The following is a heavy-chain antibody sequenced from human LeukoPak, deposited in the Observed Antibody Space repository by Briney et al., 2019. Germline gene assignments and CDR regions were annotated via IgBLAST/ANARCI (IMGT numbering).Heavy chain of an antibody. CDR2: ISNSGTSI. J-gene: IGHJ6*02. V-gene: IGHV3-11*01. CDR1: GFTFSDYY. CDR3: ARDAPYYGMDV. Sequence: PGGSLRLSCAASGFTFSDYYMSWIRQAPGKGLEWVSYISNSGTSIYYADSVKGRFTISRDNAENSLILQMNSLRVEDTAVYYCARDAPYYGMDVWGQGTTVTVSS.